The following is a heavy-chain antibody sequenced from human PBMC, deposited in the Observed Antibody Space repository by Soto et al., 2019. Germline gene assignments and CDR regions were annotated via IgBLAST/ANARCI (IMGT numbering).Heavy chain of an antibody. CDR1: GFTFSSSA. J-gene: IGHJ5*02. CDR2: ISDSGGIT. CDR3: AKDPSYCSGGNCYPNWFDP. Sequence: PGGSLRLSCAASGFTFSSSAMSWVRQAPGKGLEWVSAISDSGGITYYADSVKGRFTISRDNSKNTLYLQMNSLRAEDTAVYYCAKDPSYCSGGNCYPNWFDPWGQGTLVTVSS. D-gene: IGHD2-15*01. V-gene: IGHV3-23*01.